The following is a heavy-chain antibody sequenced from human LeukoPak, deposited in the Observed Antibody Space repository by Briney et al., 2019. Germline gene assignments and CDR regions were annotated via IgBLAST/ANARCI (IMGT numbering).Heavy chain of an antibody. CDR2: FDSEDGET. J-gene: IGHJ2*01. Sequence: ASVKVSCKVSGNTRTELLMHWVRQAPGKGLEWMGGFDSEDGETNYAQKSQGRVTMTEDTSTDTAYMELSSLRSEDTAVYYCATVLASAADWYFDLWGRGTLVTVSS. CDR1: GNTRTELL. D-gene: IGHD6-13*01. CDR3: ATVLASAADWYFDL. V-gene: IGHV1-24*01.